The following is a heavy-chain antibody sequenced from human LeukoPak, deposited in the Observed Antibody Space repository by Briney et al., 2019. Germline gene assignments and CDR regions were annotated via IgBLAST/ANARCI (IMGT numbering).Heavy chain of an antibody. J-gene: IGHJ6*03. V-gene: IGHV3-21*01. CDR1: GFTFNGYY. Sequence: PGGSLRLSCAASGFTFNGYYMSWVRQAPGKGLECVSSIGGSSTTIFYADSVKGRSTVSRDNAKKSVFLQMNSLRAEDTAVYYCARAIFGVAQPPYYFYHYMDVWGKGTTVTVSS. CDR3: ARAIFGVAQPPYYFYHYMDV. CDR2: IGGSSTTI. D-gene: IGHD3-3*01.